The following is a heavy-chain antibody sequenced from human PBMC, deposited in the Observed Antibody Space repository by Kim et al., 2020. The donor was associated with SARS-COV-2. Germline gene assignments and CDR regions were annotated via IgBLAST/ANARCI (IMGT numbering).Heavy chain of an antibody. CDR2: IKSKTDGGTT. J-gene: IGHJ4*02. D-gene: IGHD3-3*01. V-gene: IGHV3-15*01. CDR1: GFTFSNAW. CDR3: TTDFWSGYYLFDY. Sequence: GGSLRLSCAASGFTFSNAWMSWVRQAPGKGLEWVGRIKSKTDGGTTDYAAPVKGRFTISRDDSKNTLYLQMNSLKTEDTAVYYCTTDFWSGYYLFDYWGQGTLVTVSS.